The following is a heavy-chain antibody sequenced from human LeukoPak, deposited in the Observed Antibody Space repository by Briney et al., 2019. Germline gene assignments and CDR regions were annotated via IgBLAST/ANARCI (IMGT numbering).Heavy chain of an antibody. CDR2: ISSSSSTI. J-gene: IGHJ4*02. CDR1: GFTFSSYS. Sequence: GGSLRLSCAASGFTFSSYSMNWVRQAPGKGLEWVSYISSSSSTIYYADFVKGRFTISRDNAKNSLYLQMNSLRDEDTAVYYCAREVLWFGELLYDYWGQGTLVAVSS. D-gene: IGHD3-10*01. CDR3: AREVLWFGELLYDY. V-gene: IGHV3-48*02.